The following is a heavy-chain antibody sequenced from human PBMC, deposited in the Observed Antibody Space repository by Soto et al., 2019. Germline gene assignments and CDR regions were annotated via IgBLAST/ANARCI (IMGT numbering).Heavy chain of an antibody. J-gene: IGHJ4*02. Sequence: QVQLVESGGGLVKPGGSLRLSCAASGFTFSDYYMSWIRQAPGKGLEWVSYISSSSSYTNYAYSVKGRFTISRDNAKNSLYLQMNSLRAEDTAVYYCARVLYYGSGSYHNWGQGTLVTVSS. CDR3: ARVLYYGSGSYHN. CDR1: GFTFSDYY. CDR2: ISSSSSYT. V-gene: IGHV3-11*06. D-gene: IGHD3-10*01.